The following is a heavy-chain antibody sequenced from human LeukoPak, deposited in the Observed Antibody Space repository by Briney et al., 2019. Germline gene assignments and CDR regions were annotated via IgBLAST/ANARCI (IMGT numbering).Heavy chain of an antibody. CDR3: ARGSGYGSVWSWFDP. V-gene: IGHV4-30-2*01. J-gene: IGHJ5*02. D-gene: IGHD3-10*01. Sequence: PSETLSLTCAVSGGSISSGGYSWTWIRQPPGKGLEWIGYIYHNGSTYYNPSLKSRVTISVDRSKNQFSLKLSSVTAADTAVYYCARGSGYGSVWSWFDPWGQGTLVTVSS. CDR2: IYHNGST. CDR1: GGSISSGGYS.